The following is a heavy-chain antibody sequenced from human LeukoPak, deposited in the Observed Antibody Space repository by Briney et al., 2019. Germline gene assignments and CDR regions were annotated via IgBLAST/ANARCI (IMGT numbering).Heavy chain of an antibody. J-gene: IGHJ4*02. Sequence: GGSLRLSCAASGFTVSSNYMNWVRQAPGKELEWVSVIYTGGGRYYADSVRGRFTISRDTSKNMVFLQMNSLRVEDTAVYYCARGIDYWGRGTLVTVSS. CDR2: IYTGGGR. V-gene: IGHV3-53*01. CDR1: GFTVSSNY. CDR3: ARGIDY.